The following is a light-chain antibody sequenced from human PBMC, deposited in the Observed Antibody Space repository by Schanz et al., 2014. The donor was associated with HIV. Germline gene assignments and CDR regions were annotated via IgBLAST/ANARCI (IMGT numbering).Light chain of an antibody. CDR1: QSVKSN. J-gene: IGKJ2*01. V-gene: IGKV3-15*01. Sequence: EIVLTQSPGTLSLSPGERGTLSCRASQSVKSNFIGWYQQKPGQAPRLLIYGASTRATGIPARFSGSGSGTEFTLTVSSLQSEDFAVYYCQQYNGWPPFTFGQGTKLEI. CDR3: QQYNGWPPFT. CDR2: GAS.